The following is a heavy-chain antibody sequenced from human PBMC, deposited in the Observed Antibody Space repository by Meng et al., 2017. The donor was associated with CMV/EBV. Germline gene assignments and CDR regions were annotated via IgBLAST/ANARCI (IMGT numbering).Heavy chain of an antibody. D-gene: IGHD3-22*01. CDR1: GFSLSTSGVG. CDR2: IYWDDDK. Sequence: QITLKESGPTLVKPTQTLTLTCTFSGFSLSTSGVGVGWIRQSPGKALEWLALIYWDDDKRYSPSLKSRLTITKDTSKNQVVLTMTNMDPVDTATYYCAHSGYYYDSSGYRIDYWGQGTLVTVAA. CDR3: AHSGYYYDSSGYRIDY. J-gene: IGHJ4*02. V-gene: IGHV2-5*02.